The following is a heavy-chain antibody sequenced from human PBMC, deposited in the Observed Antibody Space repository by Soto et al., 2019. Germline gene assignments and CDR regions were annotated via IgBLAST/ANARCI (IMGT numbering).Heavy chain of an antibody. Sequence: HPGGSLRLSCAASGFTFSSYAMSWVRQAPGKGLEWVSAISGSGGSTYYADSVKGRFTISRDNSKNTLYLQMNSLRAEDTAVYYCAKDWGYDSSGYYLLYFDYWGQGTLVTVSS. CDR2: ISGSGGST. J-gene: IGHJ4*02. CDR1: GFTFSSYA. D-gene: IGHD3-22*01. V-gene: IGHV3-23*01. CDR3: AKDWGYDSSGYYLLYFDY.